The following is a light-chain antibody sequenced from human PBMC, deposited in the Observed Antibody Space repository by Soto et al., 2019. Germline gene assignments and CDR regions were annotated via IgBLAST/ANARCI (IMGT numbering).Light chain of an antibody. V-gene: IGKV3-15*01. CDR3: QQCNNWPHT. Sequence: EIVMTQSPATLSLSPGERAALSCRASQSINSELAWYQQKPGQPPRLLIYGASTRATGVPARFTGSESGSEFTLTISRLQSEDFAVYYCQQCNNWPHTFGQGTKLEI. CDR1: QSINSE. CDR2: GAS. J-gene: IGKJ2*01.